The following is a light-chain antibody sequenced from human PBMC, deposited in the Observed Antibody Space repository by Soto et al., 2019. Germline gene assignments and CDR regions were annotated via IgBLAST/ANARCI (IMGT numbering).Light chain of an antibody. V-gene: IGLV1-40*01. CDR2: GNS. CDR3: QSYDSSLSGNVV. Sequence: QSVLTQSPSVSGAPGQRVTISCTGSSSNIGAGYDVHWYQQLPGTAPKLLIYGNSNRPSGVPDRFSGSKSGTSASLAITGLQAEDEADYYCQSYDSSLSGNVVFGGGTKLTVL. CDR1: SSNIGAGYD. J-gene: IGLJ2*01.